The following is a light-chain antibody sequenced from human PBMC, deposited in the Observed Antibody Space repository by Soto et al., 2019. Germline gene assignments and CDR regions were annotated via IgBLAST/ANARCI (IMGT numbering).Light chain of an antibody. CDR2: STS. CDR3: LLYYGGVHV. J-gene: IGLJ1*01. V-gene: IGLV7-43*01. CDR1: TGAVTSGYY. Sequence: QAVVTQEPSLTVSPGGTVTLTCGSSTGAVTSGYYPNWFQQKPGQAPWPLIYSTSNKYSWTPARFSGSLLGGKAALTLSRVQPEDEADYYCLLYYGGVHVFGTGTKLTVL.